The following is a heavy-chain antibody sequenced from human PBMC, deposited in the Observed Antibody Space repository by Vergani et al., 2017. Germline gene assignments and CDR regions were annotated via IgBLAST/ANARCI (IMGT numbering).Heavy chain of an antibody. CDR2: ISGSGGST. Sequence: EVQLLESAGGLVQPGGSLRLSCAASGFTFSSYAMSWVRQAPGKGLEWVSAISGSGGSTYYADSVKGRFTISRDNSKNTMYLQMNSLRAEDTAVDYCAKDKGADSSGYQSPTGMDVWGQGTTVTVSS. V-gene: IGHV3-23*01. CDR1: GFTFSSYA. J-gene: IGHJ6*02. CDR3: AKDKGADSSGYQSPTGMDV. D-gene: IGHD3-22*01.